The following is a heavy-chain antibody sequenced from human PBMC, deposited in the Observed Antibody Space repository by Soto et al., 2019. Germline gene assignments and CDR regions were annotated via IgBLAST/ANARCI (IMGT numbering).Heavy chain of an antibody. D-gene: IGHD1-1*01. CDR3: ASPGRVLEPLTG. V-gene: IGHV3-7*05. CDR2: IKPDGSEK. J-gene: IGHJ4*02. Sequence: EMQLVESGGGLVQPGGSLRLSCAASGFTFSDSWMNWVRQAPGKGLEWVANIKPDGSEKYYVDSVKGRFTISRDNAKNSLYLQMDSLRAEDTAVYYCASPGRVLEPLTGWGQGTLVTVSS. CDR1: GFTFSDSW.